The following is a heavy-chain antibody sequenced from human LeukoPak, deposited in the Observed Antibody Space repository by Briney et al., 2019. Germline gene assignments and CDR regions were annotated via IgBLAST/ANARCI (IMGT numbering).Heavy chain of an antibody. V-gene: IGHV1-8*01. Sequence: ASVKVSFKASGYTFTSYDINWVRQATGQGLEWMGLMNPNSGNTGYAQKFQGRVTMTRNNSISTAYMELSSLRSEDKAVYYCARVFWGGCSSTSCYYMDVWGKGTKVTVSS. D-gene: IGHD2-2*01. J-gene: IGHJ6*03. CDR3: ARVFWGGCSSTSCYYMDV. CDR1: GYTFTSYD. CDR2: MNPNSGNT.